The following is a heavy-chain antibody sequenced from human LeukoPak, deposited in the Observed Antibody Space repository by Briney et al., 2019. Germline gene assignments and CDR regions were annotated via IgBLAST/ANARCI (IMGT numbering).Heavy chain of an antibody. CDR2: IYHSGST. J-gene: IGHJ4*02. D-gene: IGHD3-22*01. Sequence: SQTLSLTCAVSGGSISSGGYSWSWLRQPPGKGLEWIGYIYHSGSTYYNPSLKSRVTISVDRSKNQFSLKLSSVTAADTAVYYCARVSYDSSGYSFFDYWGQGTLVTVSS. V-gene: IGHV4-30-2*01. CDR1: GGSISSGGYS. CDR3: ARVSYDSSGYSFFDY.